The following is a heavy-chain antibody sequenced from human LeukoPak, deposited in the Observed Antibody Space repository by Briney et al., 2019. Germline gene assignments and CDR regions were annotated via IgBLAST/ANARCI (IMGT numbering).Heavy chain of an antibody. CDR3: AKTSGYSSRWLNY. CDR2: IRGSGGNS. Sequence: GGSLRLSCAASGFTFNLAWMSWVRQAPGKGLEWVSGIRGSGGNSYYADSVKGRFTISTDNSKNTVYLQMSSLRAEDTAIYYCAKTSGYSSRWLNYWGQGTLVTVSS. V-gene: IGHV3-23*01. J-gene: IGHJ4*02. D-gene: IGHD6-13*01. CDR1: GFTFNLAW.